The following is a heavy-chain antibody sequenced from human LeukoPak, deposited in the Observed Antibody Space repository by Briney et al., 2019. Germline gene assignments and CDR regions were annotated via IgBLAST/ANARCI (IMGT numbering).Heavy chain of an antibody. Sequence: QPGGSLRLSCAASGFTLTNYAMSWVRQAPGKGLEWVSAISGSTSSTYYAVSVKGRFTISRDNSKNTLYLQMNSLRAEDTAVYYCARVEGSSGWYIPKGYYYGMDVWGQGTTVTVSS. CDR1: GFTLTNYA. CDR3: ARVEGSSGWYIPKGYYYGMDV. J-gene: IGHJ6*02. CDR2: ISGSTSST. D-gene: IGHD6-19*01. V-gene: IGHV3-23*01.